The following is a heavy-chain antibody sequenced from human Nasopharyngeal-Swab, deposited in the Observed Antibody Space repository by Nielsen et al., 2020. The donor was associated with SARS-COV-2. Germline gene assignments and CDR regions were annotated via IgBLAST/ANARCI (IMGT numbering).Heavy chain of an antibody. D-gene: IGHD2-8*02. CDR1: GYTFRDHY. J-gene: IGHJ4*02. Sequence: ASVKVSCKASGYTFRDHYIHWVRQAPGQGLEWVGRINPDSGGRNYALRFQGRVTMTRDTSITTAYMEMSGLASDDTAIYYCAREADFTGYYDFWGQGAQVIVSS. CDR2: INPDSGGR. CDR3: AREADFTGYYDF. V-gene: IGHV1-2*06.